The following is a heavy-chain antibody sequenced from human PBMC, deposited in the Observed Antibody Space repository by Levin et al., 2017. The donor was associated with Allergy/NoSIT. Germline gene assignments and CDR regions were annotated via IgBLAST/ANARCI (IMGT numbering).Heavy chain of an antibody. V-gene: IGHV3-7*01. Sequence: PSGGSLRLSCAASGFILSNFWMSWVRQAPGKGLEWVANINLDGSEKHYVDSVKGRFTFSRDNVKNLLFLQMNSLRGEDTGVYYCARWGTGWPLDCWGQGTLVTVSS. CDR2: INLDGSEK. CDR1: GFILSNFW. CDR3: ARWGTGWPLDC. J-gene: IGHJ4*02. D-gene: IGHD6-19*01.